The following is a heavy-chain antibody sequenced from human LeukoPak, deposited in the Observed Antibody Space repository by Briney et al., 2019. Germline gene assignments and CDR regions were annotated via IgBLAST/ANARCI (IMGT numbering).Heavy chain of an antibody. V-gene: IGHV3-49*03. CDR2: IRSKAYGGTT. CDR3: TRDQGEYSSSWYRYYFDY. D-gene: IGHD6-13*01. Sequence: PGGSLRLSCTASGFTFGDYAMSWFRQAPGKGLEWVGFIRSKAYGGTTEYAASVKGRFTISRDDSKSIAYLQMNSLKTEDTAVYYCTRDQGEYSSSWYRYYFDYWGQGTLVTASS. J-gene: IGHJ4*02. CDR1: GFTFGDYA.